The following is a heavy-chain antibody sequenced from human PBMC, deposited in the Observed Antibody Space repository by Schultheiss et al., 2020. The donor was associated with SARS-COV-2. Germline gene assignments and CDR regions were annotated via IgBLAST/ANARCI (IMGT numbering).Heavy chain of an antibody. CDR2: IWYDGSNK. CDR3: AKKVGAVADY. D-gene: IGHD6-19*01. CDR1: GFTFSSYA. Sequence: GESLKISCAASGFTFSSYAMSWVRQAPGKGLEWVAVIWYDGSNKYYADSVKGRFTISRDNSKNTLYLQMNSLRAEDTAVYYCAKKVGAVADYWGQGILVTVSS. J-gene: IGHJ4*02. V-gene: IGHV3-30*02.